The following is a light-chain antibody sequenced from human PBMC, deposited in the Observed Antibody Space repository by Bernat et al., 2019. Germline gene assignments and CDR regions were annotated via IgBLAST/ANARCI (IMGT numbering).Light chain of an antibody. J-gene: IGLJ2*01. V-gene: IGLV1-40*01. Sequence: QSVLTQPPSMSGAPGQRVTIPCTGSSSNIGAGYDVHWYQQLPGTAPKVLISGNTNRPSGVPDQFSGSKSGTSASLAITGLQAEDEADYYCQSYDSSLSGSVFGGGTKLTVV. CDR3: QSYDSSLSGSV. CDR2: GNT. CDR1: SSNIGAGYD.